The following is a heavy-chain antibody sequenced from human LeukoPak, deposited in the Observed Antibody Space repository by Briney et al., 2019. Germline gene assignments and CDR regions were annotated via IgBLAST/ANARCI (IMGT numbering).Heavy chain of an antibody. D-gene: IGHD3-16*01. CDR2: INPNSGRT. CDR3: ARADRLDGGPYLIGP. V-gene: IGHV1-2*02. Sequence: ASVKVSCKTSGYSFTDYYMHWVRQAPGQGLEWMGWINPNSGRTSSARKFQGRVTMTRDPSITTVYMEVTWLTSDDTAIYYCARADRLDGGPYLIGPWGLGTLVTVSS. CDR1: GYSFTDYY. J-gene: IGHJ5*02.